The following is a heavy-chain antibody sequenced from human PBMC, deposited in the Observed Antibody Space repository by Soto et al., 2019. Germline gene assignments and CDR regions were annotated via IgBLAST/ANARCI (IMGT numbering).Heavy chain of an antibody. CDR1: GFTFSSYA. CDR3: AKDPYYYDTSEMDV. CDR2: IGGSGGST. J-gene: IGHJ6*02. D-gene: IGHD3-22*01. V-gene: IGHV3-23*01. Sequence: SLRLYCAASGFTFSSYAMSWFRQAPGKGLEWVSAIGGSGGSTYYADSVKGRFTISRDNSKNTLFLQMNSLRAEDTAVYYCAKDPYYYDTSEMDVWGQGTTVTVSS.